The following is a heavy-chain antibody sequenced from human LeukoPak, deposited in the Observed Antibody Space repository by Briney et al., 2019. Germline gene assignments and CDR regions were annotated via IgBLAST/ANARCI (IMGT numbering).Heavy chain of an antibody. D-gene: IGHD1-26*01. Sequence: PSETLSLTCTVSGDSISSGYYWGWIRQPPGKGLEWIGSIYHGGSTYYNPSLKSRVTISVDTSKNQFSLKLSSVTAADTAVYYCARDSGNYYFDYWGQGILVTVSS. V-gene: IGHV4-38-2*02. CDR3: ARDSGNYYFDY. J-gene: IGHJ4*02. CDR2: IYHGGST. CDR1: GDSISSGYY.